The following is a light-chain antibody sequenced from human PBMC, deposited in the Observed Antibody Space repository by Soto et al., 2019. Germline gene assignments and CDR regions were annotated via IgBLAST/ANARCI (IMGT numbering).Light chain of an antibody. CDR1: QGISTY. CDR3: LQYHNLWA. J-gene: IGKJ1*01. Sequence: DIQLTQSPSFLSASVGDRVTITCRASQGISTYLAWYQQKPGKAPTFLVYDASNLHSGVPARFSGSGSGTEFTLTISSLQPEDFTVYSCLQYHNLWAFGQGTKVDIK. V-gene: IGKV1-9*01. CDR2: DAS.